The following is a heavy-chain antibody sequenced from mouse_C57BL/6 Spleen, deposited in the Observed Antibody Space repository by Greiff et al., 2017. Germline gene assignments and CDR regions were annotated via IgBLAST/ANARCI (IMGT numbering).Heavy chain of an antibody. CDR1: GYTFTSYW. Sequence: VQLQQSGAELVRPGSSVKLSCKASGYTFTSYWMHWVKQRPIQGLEWIGNIDPSDSETHYNQKFKDKATLTVAKSSSTAYMQLSSLRSEDSAVYYCARQEGGFLSSDYGAMDYWGQGTSVTVSS. CDR2: IDPSDSET. D-gene: IGHD1-1*02. V-gene: IGHV1-52*01. CDR3: ARQEGGFLSSDYGAMDY. J-gene: IGHJ4*01.